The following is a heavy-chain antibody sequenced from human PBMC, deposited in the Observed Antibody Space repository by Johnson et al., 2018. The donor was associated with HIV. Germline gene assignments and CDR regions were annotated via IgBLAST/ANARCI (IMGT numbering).Heavy chain of an antibody. CDR3: AKDFPKWEDGDAFDI. D-gene: IGHD1-26*01. J-gene: IGHJ3*02. V-gene: IGHV3-43D*04. CDR2: ISWDGGNT. Sequence: VQLVESGGGVVQPGRSLRLSCAVSGFTFDDYGMTWVRQAPGKGLEWVSLISWDGGNTYYADAVKGRFIISRDNNKNSLYLQMNSLRAEDTALYYCAKDFPKWEDGDAFDIWGQGTMVTVSS. CDR1: GFTFDDYG.